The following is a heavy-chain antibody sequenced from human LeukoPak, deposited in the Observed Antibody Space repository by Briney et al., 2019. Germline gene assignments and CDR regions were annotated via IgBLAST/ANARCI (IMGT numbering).Heavy chain of an antibody. J-gene: IGHJ4*02. V-gene: IGHV3-21*01. CDR3: ARANWGSVDY. Sequence: GGSLRLPCAASGLTFSSYSMNWVRQAPGKGLEWVSSITGSTDYIYYADSVKGRFTISRDNAKNSLYLQMNSLRAEDTAVYYCARANWGSVDYWGQGTLVTVSS. D-gene: IGHD7-27*01. CDR1: GLTFSSYS. CDR2: ITGSTDYI.